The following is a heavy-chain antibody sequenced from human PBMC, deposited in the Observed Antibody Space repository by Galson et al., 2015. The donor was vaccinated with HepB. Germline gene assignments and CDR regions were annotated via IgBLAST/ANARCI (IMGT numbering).Heavy chain of an antibody. Sequence: SLRLSCAVSGFTFSSYAMSWVRQAPGKGLQCVSSISGNGVTTSYADSMKGRFTISRDNSKNTLYLQMNSLRPEDTALYYCAKALYGGLNYWGQGTLVTVSS. J-gene: IGHJ4*02. CDR1: GFTFSSYA. CDR2: ISGNGVTT. D-gene: IGHD4-23*01. V-gene: IGHV3-23*01. CDR3: AKALYGGLNY.